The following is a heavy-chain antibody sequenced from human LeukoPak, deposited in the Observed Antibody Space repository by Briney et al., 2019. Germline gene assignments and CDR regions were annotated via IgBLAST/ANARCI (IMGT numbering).Heavy chain of an antibody. Sequence: PGGSLRLSCAASGFTFSSYGMSWVRQAPGKGLEWVTFIRHDGSDTHYADSVRGRFTISRDNSENTLYLQMNNLRPEDTAVYYCAKDVYDYIWGNKYFHHWGQGTLVIVSS. CDR2: IRHDGSDT. CDR3: AKDVYDYIWGNKYFHH. J-gene: IGHJ1*01. D-gene: IGHD3-16*01. V-gene: IGHV3-30*02. CDR1: GFTFSSYG.